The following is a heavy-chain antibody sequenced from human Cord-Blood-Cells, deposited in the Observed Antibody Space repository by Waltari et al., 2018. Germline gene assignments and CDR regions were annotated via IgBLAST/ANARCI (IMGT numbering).Heavy chain of an antibody. J-gene: IGHJ4*02. CDR1: GFTLRSYT. CDR3: ARDGEQLVFDY. D-gene: IGHD6-6*01. Sequence: EVQLVESGGGLVQPGGSLSVSCAASGFTLRSYTINCARQAPGKGREWVSAISSSSSYIYYADSVKGRFTISRDNAKNSLYLQMNSLRAEDTAVYYCARDGEQLVFDYWGQGTLVTVSS. CDR2: ISSSSSYI. V-gene: IGHV3-21*01.